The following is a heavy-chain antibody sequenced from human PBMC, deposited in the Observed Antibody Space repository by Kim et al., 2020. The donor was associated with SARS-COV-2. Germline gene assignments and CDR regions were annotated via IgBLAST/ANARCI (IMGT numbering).Heavy chain of an antibody. CDR2: IWYDGSNK. Sequence: GGSLRLSCAASGFTFSSYGMHWVRQAPGKGLEWVAVIWYDGSNKYYADSVKGGFTISRDNSKNTLYLQMNSLRAEDTAVYYCARDGGVGATTGLDYWGQGTLVTVSS. J-gene: IGHJ4*02. CDR3: ARDGGVGATTGLDY. CDR1: GFTFSSYG. D-gene: IGHD1-26*01. V-gene: IGHV3-33*01.